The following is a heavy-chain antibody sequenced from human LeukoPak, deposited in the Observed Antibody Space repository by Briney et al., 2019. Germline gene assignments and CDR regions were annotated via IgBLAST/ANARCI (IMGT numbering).Heavy chain of an antibody. V-gene: IGHV3-66*01. Sequence: GGSLRLSCAASGFTVSSNYMSWVRQAPGKGLEWVSVIYSGGSTYYADSVKGRFTTSRDNSKNTLYLQMNSLRAEDTAVYYCARDQVSEGWFDPWGQGTLVTVSS. D-gene: IGHD1-26*01. CDR1: GFTVSSNY. CDR2: IYSGGST. CDR3: ARDQVSEGWFDP. J-gene: IGHJ5*02.